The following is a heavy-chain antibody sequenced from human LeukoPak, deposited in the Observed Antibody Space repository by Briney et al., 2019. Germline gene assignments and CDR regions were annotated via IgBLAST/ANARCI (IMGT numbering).Heavy chain of an antibody. CDR1: GFTFRNYA. D-gene: IGHD1-1*01. CDR2: ISYDGANK. V-gene: IGHV3-30*04. CDR3: ARRGVGTHFDY. J-gene: IGHJ4*02. Sequence: GRSLRLSCAASGFTFRNYAMHWVRQAPGKGLEWVAVISYDGANKHYADSVKGRFTISRDNSKNTLYMQMNSLRAEDTAVYYCARRGVGTHFDYWGQGSLVTVSS.